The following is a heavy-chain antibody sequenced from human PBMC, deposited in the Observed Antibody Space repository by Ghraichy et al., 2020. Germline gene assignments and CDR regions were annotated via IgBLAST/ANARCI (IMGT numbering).Heavy chain of an antibody. D-gene: IGHD3-22*01. CDR2: GYYGGNT. CDR3: ARLGGYDSSGYYPWYFDY. V-gene: IGHV4-39*01. Sequence: TLSLTCTVSGDSLRSTSYYWGWIRQPPGKGLEWIGSGYYGGNTYYNPSLKSRVTLSEGTSKNQFSLKLNSVTAADTAVYYCARLGGYDSSGYYPWYFDYWGQGILVTVSS. J-gene: IGHJ4*02. CDR1: GDSLRSTSYY.